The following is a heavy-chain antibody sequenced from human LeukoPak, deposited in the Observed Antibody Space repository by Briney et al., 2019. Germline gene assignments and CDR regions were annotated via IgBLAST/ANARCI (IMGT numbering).Heavy chain of an antibody. CDR1: GFTFSSYS. CDR2: ISSSSSTI. D-gene: IGHD1-14*01. Sequence: PGGSLRLSCAASGFTFSSYSMNWVRQAPGKGLEWVSYISSSSSTIYYADSVKGRFTISRDNAKNSLYLQMNSLRAEDTAVYYCARVDGNHHYYYYYYYMDVWGKGTTVTVSS. V-gene: IGHV3-48*04. J-gene: IGHJ6*03. CDR3: ARVDGNHHYYYYYYYMDV.